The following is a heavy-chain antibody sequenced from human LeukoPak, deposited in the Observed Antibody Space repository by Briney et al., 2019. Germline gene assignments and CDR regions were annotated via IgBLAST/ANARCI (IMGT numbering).Heavy chain of an antibody. Sequence: GGSLRLSCAASGFTFSNYAMSWVRQAPGKGLEWVSGITNSGGGTFYADSVKGRFTISRDNSKNTLYLQMNNLRAEDTAIYYWAKKGAGTPGAYFNYGGQEPWVPVPS. CDR1: GFTFSNYA. CDR3: AKKGAGTPGAYFNY. CDR2: ITNSGGGT. D-gene: IGHD7-27*01. V-gene: IGHV3-23*01. J-gene: IGHJ4*02.